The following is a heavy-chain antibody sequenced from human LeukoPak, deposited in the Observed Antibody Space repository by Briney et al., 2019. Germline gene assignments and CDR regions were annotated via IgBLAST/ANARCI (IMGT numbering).Heavy chain of an antibody. CDR1: GYTFTGYY. Sequence: ASVKVSCKASGYTFTGYYMHWVRQAPGQGLEWMGRSNPNSGGTSYAQKFQGKVTMTRDTSISTAYMELSTLKSDDTAVYYCAREGVRYCDNTSCYAFDYWGQGTLVTVSS. D-gene: IGHD2-2*01. CDR3: AREGVRYCDNTSCYAFDY. V-gene: IGHV1-2*06. J-gene: IGHJ4*02. CDR2: SNPNSGGT.